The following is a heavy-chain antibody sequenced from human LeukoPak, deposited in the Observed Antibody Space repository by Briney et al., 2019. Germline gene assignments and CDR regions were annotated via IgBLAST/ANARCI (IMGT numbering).Heavy chain of an antibody. J-gene: IGHJ6*04. Sequence: GASVTLSCKASGYTFTAYYIHWVRQAPGQGLEWMGWINPNSGGTNYAQKFQGRVTLTRDTSITTAYMELNRLSSDDTAVYYCAKARGLYCSSTSCYDCDVWGKGTTVTVSS. V-gene: IGHV1-2*02. CDR3: AKARGLYCSSTSCYDCDV. D-gene: IGHD2-2*01. CDR1: GYTFTAYY. CDR2: INPNSGGT.